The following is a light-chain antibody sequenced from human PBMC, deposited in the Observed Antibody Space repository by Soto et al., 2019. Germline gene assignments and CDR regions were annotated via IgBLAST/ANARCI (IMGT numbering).Light chain of an antibody. CDR2: GNN. Sequence: SVLTQPPSVSGAPGQTITISCTGSSANIGAGYDVHWYQQFPGTAPKLLIHGNNDRPSGVSDRFSASKSGTSASLAITGLQAEDEADYYCQSYDSRLRVYVVFGGGTKLTVL. CDR1: SANIGAGYD. V-gene: IGLV1-40*01. J-gene: IGLJ2*01. CDR3: QSYDSRLRVYVV.